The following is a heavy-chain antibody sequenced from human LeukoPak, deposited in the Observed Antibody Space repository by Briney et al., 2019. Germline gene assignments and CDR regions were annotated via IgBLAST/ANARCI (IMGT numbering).Heavy chain of an antibody. D-gene: IGHD3-16*01. CDR1: GGSISSYY. V-gene: IGHV4-59*12. Sequence: SETLSLTCTVSGGSISSYYWSWIRQPPGKGLEWIGYIYYSGSTNYNPSLKSRVTISVDTSKNQFSLKLSSVTAADTAVYYCARTGYETGYWGQGTLVTVSS. J-gene: IGHJ4*02. CDR2: IYYSGST. CDR3: ARTGYETGY.